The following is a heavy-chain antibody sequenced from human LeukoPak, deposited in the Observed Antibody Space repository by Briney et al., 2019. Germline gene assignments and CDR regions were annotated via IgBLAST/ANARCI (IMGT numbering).Heavy chain of an antibody. J-gene: IGHJ6*02. D-gene: IGHD3-10*01. V-gene: IGHV3-21*01. CDR2: ISSSSSYI. CDR1: GFTFSSYS. CDR3: AREKGPYYYGSGSDYGMDV. Sequence: GGSLRLSCAASGFTFSSYSMNWVRRAPGKGLEWVSSISSSSSYIYYADSVKGRFTISRDNAKNSLYLQMNSLRAEDTAVYYCAREKGPYYYGSGSDYGMDVWGQGTTVTVSS.